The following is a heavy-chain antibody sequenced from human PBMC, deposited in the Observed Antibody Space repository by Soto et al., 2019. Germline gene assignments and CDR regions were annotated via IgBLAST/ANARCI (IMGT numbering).Heavy chain of an antibody. CDR1: GGSVSSGDYF. V-gene: IGHV4-30-4*01. J-gene: IGHJ4*02. CDR2: IYDSGSS. Sequence: LTCTVSGGSVSSGDYFWSWIRQPPGKGLEWIGYIYDSGSSYYNPSLKSRVTMSVDTSKNQFSLKLRSVTAADTAMYYCAREKGYISGPKNFDSWGQGTLVTVSS. CDR3: AREKGYISGPKNFDS. D-gene: IGHD5-12*01.